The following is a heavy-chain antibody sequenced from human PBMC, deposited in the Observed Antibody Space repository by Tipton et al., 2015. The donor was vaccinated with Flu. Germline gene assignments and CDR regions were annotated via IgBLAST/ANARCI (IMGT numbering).Heavy chain of an antibody. V-gene: IGHV5-10-1*01. Sequence: QLVQSGAEVKKPGESLRISCKGSGYSFTSYWISWVRQMPGKGLEWMGRIDPSDSYTNYSPSFQGHVTISADKSISTAYLQWSSLKASDTAMYYCARHSLGAMVRGVRGYYMDVWGKGTTVTVSS. D-gene: IGHD3-10*01. CDR2: IDPSDSYT. J-gene: IGHJ6*03. CDR3: ARHSLGAMVRGVRGYYMDV. CDR1: GYSFTSYW.